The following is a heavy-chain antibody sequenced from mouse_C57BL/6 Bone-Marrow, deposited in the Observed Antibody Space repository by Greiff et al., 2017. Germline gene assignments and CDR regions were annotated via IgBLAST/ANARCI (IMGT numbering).Heavy chain of an antibody. J-gene: IGHJ2*01. D-gene: IGHD2-3*01. CDR3: ARSYDGYFDY. CDR2: INPGSGGP. V-gene: IGHV1-54*01. Sequence: VQLQESGAELVRPGTSVKVSCKASGYAITNYLIEWVKQRPGQGLEWIGVINPGSGGPKYNEKVKGKATLTADNSSSTAYMQLSSLTSEDSSVYFCARSYDGYFDYWVQGTTLTVSS. CDR1: GYAITNYL.